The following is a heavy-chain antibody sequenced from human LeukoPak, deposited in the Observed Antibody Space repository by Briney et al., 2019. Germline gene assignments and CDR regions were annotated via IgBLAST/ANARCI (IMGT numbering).Heavy chain of an antibody. D-gene: IGHD3-3*01. J-gene: IGHJ4*02. CDR1: GFTFSSYW. V-gene: IGHV3-7*04. CDR3: ARGYDFWSGYVDY. CDR2: IKQDGREK. Sequence: GSLRLSCAAAGFTFSSYWMSWVRQAPGKGLEWVANIKQDGREKYYGDSVKGRFTISRDNAKNSLYLQMNSLRAEDTAVYYCARGYDFWSGYVDYWGQGTLVTVSS.